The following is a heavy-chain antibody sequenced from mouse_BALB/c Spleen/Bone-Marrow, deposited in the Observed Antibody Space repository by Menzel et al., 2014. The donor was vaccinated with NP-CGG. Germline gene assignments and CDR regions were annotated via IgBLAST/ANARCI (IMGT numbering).Heavy chain of an antibody. J-gene: IGHJ4*01. CDR1: GYSFTGYY. CDR2: ISCYNGAT. CDR3: ARGGTMTFYAMDY. Sequence: LVKTGASVKISCKASGYSFTGYYMHWVKQSHGKSLEWIGYISCYNGATNYNQRFKGRATFTVDTSSSTAYMQFNSLTSEDSAVYYCARGGTMTFYAMDYWRQGTSVTVSS. D-gene: IGHD2-4*01. V-gene: IGHV1S34*01.